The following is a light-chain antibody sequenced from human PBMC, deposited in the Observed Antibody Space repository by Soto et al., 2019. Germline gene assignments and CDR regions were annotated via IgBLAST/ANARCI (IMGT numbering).Light chain of an antibody. CDR2: WAS. V-gene: IGKV4-1*01. CDR3: QQYESTPPT. Sequence: DIVMTQSPDSLAVSLGERATINCKSSQSVLYSSNNKNYLAWYQQRPEQPPKLLIYWASTRESGVPDRFNGSGSGTDFTLTITSLQAEDVAVYYCQQYESTPPTFGQGTKLEIK. CDR1: QSVLYSSNNKNY. J-gene: IGKJ2*01.